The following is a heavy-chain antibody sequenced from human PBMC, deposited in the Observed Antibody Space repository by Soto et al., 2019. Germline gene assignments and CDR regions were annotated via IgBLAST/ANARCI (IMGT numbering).Heavy chain of an antibody. CDR1: GFTFSSYS. D-gene: IGHD6-19*01. CDR3: AKARSSGPDPYFQH. Sequence: GGSLRLSCAASGFTFSSYSMSWVRQAPGKGLEWVSAISGSGGSTYYADSVKGRFTISRDNSKNTLYLQMNSLRAEDTAVYYCAKARSSGPDPYFQHWGQGTLVTVSS. J-gene: IGHJ1*01. V-gene: IGHV3-23*01. CDR2: ISGSGGST.